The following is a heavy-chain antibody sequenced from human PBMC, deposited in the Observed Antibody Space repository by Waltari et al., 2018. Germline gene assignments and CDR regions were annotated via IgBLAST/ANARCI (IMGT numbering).Heavy chain of an antibody. J-gene: IGHJ4*02. D-gene: IGHD3-10*01. V-gene: IGHV1-8*01. CDR2: RNPNSGNT. CDR1: GDTFTSYD. CDR3: ARAHGSGSYRYDY. Sequence: QVQLVQSGAEVKKPGASVKVSCKASGDTFTSYDINWVRRATGQGLEWMGWRNPNSGNTGYEQKCPGRVTMTRNTSISTAYMELSSLRSEDTAVYYCARAHGSGSYRYDYWGQGTLVTVSS.